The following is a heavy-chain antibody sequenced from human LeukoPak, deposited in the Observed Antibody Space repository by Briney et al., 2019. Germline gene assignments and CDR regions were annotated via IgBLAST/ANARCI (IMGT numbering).Heavy chain of an antibody. CDR3: ARDHHGIHSAFDV. CDR1: GFTFSTYS. D-gene: IGHD1-14*01. CDR2: ISSDGSIT. Sequence: QPGRSLRLSCAASGFTFSTYSMHWARQAPGKGLEWVAVISSDGSITSYGDSVKGRFTISRDNAKNTLYLQMSSLRAEDTAVYYCARDHHGIHSAFDVWGQGTMVTVS. J-gene: IGHJ3*01. V-gene: IGHV3-30-3*01.